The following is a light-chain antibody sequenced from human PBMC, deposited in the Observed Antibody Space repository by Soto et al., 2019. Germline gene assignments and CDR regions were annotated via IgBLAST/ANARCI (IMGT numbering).Light chain of an antibody. J-gene: IGLJ1*01. CDR1: SSDVGGYNY. CDR2: EVS. CDR3: SSYTSSSTLYV. V-gene: IGLV2-14*01. Sequence: QSALTQPASVSGSPVQSITISCTGTSSDVGGYNYVSWYQQHPGKAPKLMIYEVSNRPSGVSNRFSGSKSGNTASLTISGLQAEDEADYYCSSYTSSSTLYVFGTGPKVTVL.